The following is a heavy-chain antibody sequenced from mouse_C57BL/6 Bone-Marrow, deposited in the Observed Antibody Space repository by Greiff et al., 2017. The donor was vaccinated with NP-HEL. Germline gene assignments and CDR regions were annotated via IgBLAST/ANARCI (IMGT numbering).Heavy chain of an antibody. V-gene: IGHV1-22*01. CDR1: GYTFTSYG. D-gene: IGHD1-1*01. J-gene: IGHJ1*03. CDR2: INPNNGGT. CDR3: ARDYYGSSYWWYFDV. Sequence: EVQLQQSGAELVRPGSSVKMSCKTSGYTFTSYGINWVKQSHGKSLEWIGYINPNNGGTSYNQKFKGKATLTVNKSSSTAYMELRSLTSEDSAVYYCARDYYGSSYWWYFDVWGTGTTVTVSS.